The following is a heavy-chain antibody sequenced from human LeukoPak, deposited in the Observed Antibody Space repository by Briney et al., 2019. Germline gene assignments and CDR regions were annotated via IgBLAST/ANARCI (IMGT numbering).Heavy chain of an antibody. CDR2: IIPIFGTA. CDR1: GGTFSNYG. V-gene: IGHV1-69*01. Sequence: SVKVSCKASGGTFSNYGISWVRQAPGQGHEWVGGIIPIFGTANYPQKFQGRLTITADVSTSTAYMELSSLRSEDTAMYYCARESTTSGIVVVPAVRYYYMDVWGKGTTVTVSS. D-gene: IGHD2-2*01. J-gene: IGHJ6*03. CDR3: ARESTTSGIVVVPAVRYYYMDV.